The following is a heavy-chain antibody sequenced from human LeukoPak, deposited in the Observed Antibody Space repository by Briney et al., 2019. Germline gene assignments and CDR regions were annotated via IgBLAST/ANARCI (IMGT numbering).Heavy chain of an antibody. CDR3: ARVCSGGSCYSNAIDY. J-gene: IGHJ4*02. D-gene: IGHD2-15*01. CDR1: GYTFTDSY. Sequence: ASVKVSCKASGYTFTDSYMHWVRQAPGQGLEWMGWINPNSGGTKYAQKFQGRVTMTRDTSISTAYMELSRLRSDDTAVYYCARVCSGGSCYSNAIDYWGQGTLVTVSS. V-gene: IGHV1-2*02. CDR2: INPNSGGT.